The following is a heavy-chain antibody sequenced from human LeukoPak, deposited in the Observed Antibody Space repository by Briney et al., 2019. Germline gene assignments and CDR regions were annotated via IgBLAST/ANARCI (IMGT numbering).Heavy chain of an antibody. J-gene: IGHJ6*03. CDR3: ERDNIVVVPAAIIHYYYYYMDV. CDR1: RFTFSSYW. Sequence: GGSLRLSCAASRFTFSSYWMSWVRQAPGKGLEWVANIKQDGSEKYYVDSVKGRFTISRDNAKNSLYLQMNSLRAEDTAVYYCERDNIVVVPAAIIHYYYYYMDVWGKGTTVTVSS. D-gene: IGHD2-2*02. CDR2: IKQDGSEK. V-gene: IGHV3-7*01.